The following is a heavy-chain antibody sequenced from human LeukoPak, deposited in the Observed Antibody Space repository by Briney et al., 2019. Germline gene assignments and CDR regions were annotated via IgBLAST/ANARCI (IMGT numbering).Heavy chain of an antibody. CDR3: ARDQVALNWNYVPVPFDP. J-gene: IGHJ5*02. CDR1: GFTFSSYS. D-gene: IGHD1-7*01. V-gene: IGHV3-21*01. Sequence: PGGSLRLSCAASGFTFSSYSMNWVRQAPGKGLEWVSSISSSSSYIYYADSVKGRFTISRDNAKNSLYLQMNSLRAEDTAVYYCARDQVALNWNYVPVPFDPWGQGTLVTVSS. CDR2: ISSSSSYI.